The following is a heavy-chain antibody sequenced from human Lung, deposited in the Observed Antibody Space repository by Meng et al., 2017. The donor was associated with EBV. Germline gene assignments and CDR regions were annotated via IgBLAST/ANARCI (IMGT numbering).Heavy chain of an antibody. J-gene: IGHJ4*02. CDR3: ARLRLVWMFDY. Sequence: VQLQESGAGLAQPSQTLSLTCTVSGGSVDSGAYYWSWIRQRPGKGLEWIGYIYYSGSTFYTPSLKSRATLSVDTSKNQFSLKLDSVTAADTAVYYCARLRLVWMFDYWGQGALVTVSS. CDR1: GGSVDSGAYY. CDR2: IYYSGST. V-gene: IGHV4-31*03. D-gene: IGHD6-19*01.